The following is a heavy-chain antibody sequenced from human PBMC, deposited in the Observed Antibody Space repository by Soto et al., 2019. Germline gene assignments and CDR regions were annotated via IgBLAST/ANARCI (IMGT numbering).Heavy chain of an antibody. CDR2: IYHSGST. D-gene: IGHD3-22*01. V-gene: IGHV4-4*02. CDR1: GGSISSNNW. CDR3: ARSSRYYDDSSEGNYDS. Sequence: QVQLQESGPGLLKPSGTLSLTCAVSGGSISSNNWWCWVRQPPGKGLEWIGEIYHSGSTNYNPSLKSQVTITVDKYKNQCTMKLSPVTAADTAVYYCARSSRYYDDSSEGNYDSWCQRTLVTVST. J-gene: IGHJ4*02.